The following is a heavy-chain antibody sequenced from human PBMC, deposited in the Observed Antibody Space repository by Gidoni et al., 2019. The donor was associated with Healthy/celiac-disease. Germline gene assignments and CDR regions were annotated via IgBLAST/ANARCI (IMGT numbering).Heavy chain of an antibody. J-gene: IGHJ3*01. D-gene: IGHD6-19*01. Sequence: QVQLVESVGGVVQPGRSLRLSCAASGFTFSSYGMHWVRQAPGKGLEWVAVIWYDGSNKYYADSVKGRFTISRDNSKNTLYLQMNSLRAEDTAVYYCASKGIAVPWGPWGQGTMVTVSS. CDR2: IWYDGSNK. CDR3: ASKGIAVPWGP. V-gene: IGHV3-33*01. CDR1: GFTFSSYG.